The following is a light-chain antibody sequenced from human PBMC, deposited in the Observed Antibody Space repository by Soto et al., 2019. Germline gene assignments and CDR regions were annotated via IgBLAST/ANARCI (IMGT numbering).Light chain of an antibody. J-gene: IGLJ3*02. V-gene: IGLV2-8*01. CDR1: SSDVGAYKY. CDR3: TSYVGNDIWV. CDR2: EVT. Sequence: QSALTQPPSASGSPGPSVTISCTGTSSDVGAYKYVSWYQQYPGKAPKLRIYEVTKRPSGVPDRFSGSKSGNTASLTVSGLQAEDEADYYCTSYVGNDIWVFGGGTKVTVL.